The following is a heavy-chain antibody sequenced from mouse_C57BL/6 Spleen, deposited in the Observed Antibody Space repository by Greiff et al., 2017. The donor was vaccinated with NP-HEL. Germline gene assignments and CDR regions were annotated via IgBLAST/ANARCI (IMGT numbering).Heavy chain of an antibody. CDR2: IWSGGRT. V-gene: IGHV2-2*01. CDR1: GFSFTSYG. CDR3: ARKELRQDAMDY. J-gene: IGHJ4*01. Sequence: VQLQQSGPGLVQPSQCLSISCTVSGFSFTSYGVHWVRQSPGKGLEWLGVIWSGGRTDYNAAFISRLSNSKDNTKSQVFFKMNSLQADETAIDYCARKELRQDAMDYWGQGTSVTVSS. D-gene: IGHD3-2*02.